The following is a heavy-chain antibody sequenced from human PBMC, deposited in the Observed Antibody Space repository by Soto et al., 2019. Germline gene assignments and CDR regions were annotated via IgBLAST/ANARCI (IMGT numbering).Heavy chain of an antibody. D-gene: IGHD3-22*01. CDR2: IKEDGSEK. V-gene: IGHV3-7*03. J-gene: IGHJ4*02. Sequence: PGGSLRLSCAASGFSFSSSWMNWARQAPGKGLEWVADIKEDGSEKYYVDSLKGRFTISRDNAKNSLYLQMNSLRAEDTAVYYCARGDYYDRRFDSWGQGTLVTVSS. CDR1: GFSFSSSW. CDR3: ARGDYYDRRFDS.